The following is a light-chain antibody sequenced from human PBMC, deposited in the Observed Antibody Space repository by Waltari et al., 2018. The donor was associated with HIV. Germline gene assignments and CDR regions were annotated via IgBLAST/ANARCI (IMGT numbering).Light chain of an antibody. CDR1: SSDIGAYNY. V-gene: IGLV2-14*01. CDR2: GVS. Sequence: QSALTQPASVSGSPGQSITITCTGTSSDIGAYNYVSWYQQHPGKAPKLIIYGVSNRPSGVSNRFSGSKSCNTASLTISGLQAEDEADYYCTSYIHPTTRVFGGGTKLTVL. CDR3: TSYIHPTTRV. J-gene: IGLJ2*01.